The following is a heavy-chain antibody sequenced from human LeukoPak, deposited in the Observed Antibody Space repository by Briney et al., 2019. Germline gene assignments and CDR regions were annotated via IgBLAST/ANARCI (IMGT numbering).Heavy chain of an antibody. V-gene: IGHV1-69*02. CDR2: IIPILGIA. D-gene: IGHD6-13*01. Sequence: PVKVSCKASGGTFSSYTISWVRQAPGQGLEWMGRIIPILGIANYAQKFQGRVTITADKSTSTAYMELSSLRSEDTAVYYCARALIAAAGTGFDYWGQGTLVTASS. J-gene: IGHJ4*02. CDR3: ARALIAAAGTGFDY. CDR1: GGTFSSYT.